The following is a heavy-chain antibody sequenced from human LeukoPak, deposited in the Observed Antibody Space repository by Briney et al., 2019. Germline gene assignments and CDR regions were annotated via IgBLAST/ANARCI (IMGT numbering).Heavy chain of an antibody. Sequence: SETLSLTCTVSGGSISSYYWSWIRQPPGKGLEWIGYIYYSGTTNYNPSLKSRVTISVDTSKNQFSLKLSSVTAADTAVYYCARGYYMGVWGKGTTVTVSS. J-gene: IGHJ6*03. CDR1: GGSISSYY. CDR2: IYYSGTT. CDR3: ARGYYMGV. V-gene: IGHV4-59*01.